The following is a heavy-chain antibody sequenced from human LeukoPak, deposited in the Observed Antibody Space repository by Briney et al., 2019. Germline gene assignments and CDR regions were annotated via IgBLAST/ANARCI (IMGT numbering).Heavy chain of an antibody. CDR2: ISVSAGST. V-gene: IGHV3-23*01. CDR3: AKEDGNYYKKADY. CDR1: GFTFSSYS. D-gene: IGHD1-26*01. Sequence: PGGSLRLSCAASGFTFSSYSMNWVRQAPGKGLEWVSAISVSAGSTYYADSVKGRFTISRDNSKNTLYLQMNSLRAEDTAVYYCAKEDGNYYKKADYWGQGTLVTVSS. J-gene: IGHJ4*02.